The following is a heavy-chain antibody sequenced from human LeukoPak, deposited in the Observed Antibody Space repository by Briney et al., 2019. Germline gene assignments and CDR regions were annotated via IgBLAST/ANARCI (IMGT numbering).Heavy chain of an antibody. CDR1: GGSISSGGYY. Sequence: SETLSLTCTVSGGSISSGGYYWSWIRQHPGKGLEWIGYIYYSGSTYYNPSLKSRVTISVDTSKNQFSLKLSSVTAADTAVYYCARDLPLAAGMDVWGQGTTVTVSS. D-gene: IGHD6-13*01. V-gene: IGHV4-31*03. CDR2: IYYSGST. CDR3: ARDLPLAAGMDV. J-gene: IGHJ6*02.